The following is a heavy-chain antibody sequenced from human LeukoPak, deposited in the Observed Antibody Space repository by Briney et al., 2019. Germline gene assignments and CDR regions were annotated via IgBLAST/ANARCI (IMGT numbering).Heavy chain of an antibody. V-gene: IGHV1-69*13. CDR2: TIPIFGTA. CDR1: GGTFISYA. D-gene: IGHD5-24*01. J-gene: IGHJ6*02. Sequence: GASVKVSCKASGGTFISYAISWVRQAPGQGLEWMGGTIPIFGTANYAQKFQGRVTITADESTSTAYMELSSLRSEDTAVYYCAAQMATISLEGYGMDVWGQGTTVTVSS. CDR3: AAQMATISLEGYGMDV.